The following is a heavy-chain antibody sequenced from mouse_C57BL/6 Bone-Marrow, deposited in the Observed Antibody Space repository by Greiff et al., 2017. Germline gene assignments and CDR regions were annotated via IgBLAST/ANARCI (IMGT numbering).Heavy chain of an antibody. CDR2: ISYDGSN. D-gene: IGHD3-1*01. J-gene: IGHJ1*03. CDR3: AREGHRGDWYFDV. Sequence: QLQESGPGLVKPSQSLSLTCSVTCYSITSGFYWNWIRQFPGNKLDWMGSISYDGSNNYNPSLTNRISIPRDPSKNQFFLKLNSVTTEDTATYYCAREGHRGDWYFDVWGTGTTVTVSS. V-gene: IGHV3-6*01. CDR1: CYSITSGFY.